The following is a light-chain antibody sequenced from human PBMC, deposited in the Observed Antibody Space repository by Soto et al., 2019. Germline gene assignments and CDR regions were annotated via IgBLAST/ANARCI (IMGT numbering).Light chain of an antibody. CDR3: CSFAGTGTQYV. Sequence: QSVLAQPASVSGSLGQSITISCIGTSDNIGSYNLVSWYQHKPGKAPKIIIFEGSKRPSGVSNRFSGSRSGDTASLTISGLQAEDEADYYCCSFAGTGTQYVFGTGTKVTVL. CDR1: SDNIGSYNL. V-gene: IGLV2-23*01. CDR2: EGS. J-gene: IGLJ1*01.